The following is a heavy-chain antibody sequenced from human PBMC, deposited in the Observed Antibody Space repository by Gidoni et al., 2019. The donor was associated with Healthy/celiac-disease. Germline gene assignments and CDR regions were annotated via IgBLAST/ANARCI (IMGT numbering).Heavy chain of an antibody. D-gene: IGHD1-26*01. Sequence: EVQLVESGGGLVQPGGSLRLSCAASGFTFSSYDMPWVRQATGKGLEWVSAIGTGGDTYYPGSVKGRFTISRENDKNSLYLQMNSLRAGDKAVYYCARGESGSYLLSAFDIWGQGTMVTVSS. CDR2: IGTGGDT. J-gene: IGHJ3*02. CDR3: ARGESGSYLLSAFDI. CDR1: GFTFSSYD. V-gene: IGHV3-13*01.